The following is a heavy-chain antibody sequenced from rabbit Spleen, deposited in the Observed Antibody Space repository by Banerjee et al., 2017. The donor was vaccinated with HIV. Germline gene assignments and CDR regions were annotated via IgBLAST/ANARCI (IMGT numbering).Heavy chain of an antibody. Sequence: QEQLEESGGGLVKPGASLTLTCTASGFSFSSSDYMCWVRQAPGKGLEWISCIAGSSSGFIYSATWAKGRFTCSKTSSTTVTLQMTSLTVADTATYFCARDSGSSFSSYGMDLWGQGTLVTVS. D-gene: IGHD8-1*01. J-gene: IGHJ6*01. CDR1: GFSFSSSDY. CDR2: IAGSSSGFI. V-gene: IGHV1S45*01. CDR3: ARDSGSSFSSYGMDL.